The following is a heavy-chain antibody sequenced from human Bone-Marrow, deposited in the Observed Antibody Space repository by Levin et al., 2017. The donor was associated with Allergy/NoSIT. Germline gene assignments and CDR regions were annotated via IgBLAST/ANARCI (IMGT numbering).Heavy chain of an antibody. CDR1: GFTFSSYG. Sequence: GGSLRLSCAASGFTFSSYGLNWVRQAPGRGLEWVAYISSGSTTTFYADFVKGRFTTSRDNGMNSLFLQMNSLGADDTALYYCVRGTYCSTTSCYFMSAFDMWGRGTVVAVSS. D-gene: IGHD2-15*01. V-gene: IGHV3-48*04. J-gene: IGHJ3*02. CDR2: ISSGSTTT. CDR3: VRGTYCSTTSCYFMSAFDM.